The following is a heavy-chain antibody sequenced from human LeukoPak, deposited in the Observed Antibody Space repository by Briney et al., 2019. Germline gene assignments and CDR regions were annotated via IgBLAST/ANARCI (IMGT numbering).Heavy chain of an antibody. Sequence: PSQTLFLTCTVSGASISSGNDYWSWIRQPAGKGLEWIGRVYTGGSTNYNPSLKSRVTISVDTSKNQFSLKLNSVTAADTAVYYCARNGVVSNFDYWGQGTLVTVSS. J-gene: IGHJ4*02. CDR2: VYTGGST. CDR1: GASISSGNDY. V-gene: IGHV4-61*02. D-gene: IGHD3-3*01. CDR3: ARNGVVSNFDY.